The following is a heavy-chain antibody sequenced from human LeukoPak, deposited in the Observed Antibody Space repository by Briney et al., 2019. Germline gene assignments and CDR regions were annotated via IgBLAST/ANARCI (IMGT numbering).Heavy chain of an antibody. CDR3: AGFNIAAAGDY. V-gene: IGHV4-39*07. CDR1: GVSISSSSYY. D-gene: IGHD6-25*01. J-gene: IGHJ4*02. CDR2: IYYSGST. Sequence: SETLSLTCTVAGVSISSSSYYWGWIRQPPGKGLEWIGSIYYSGSTYYNPSLKSRVTISVDTSKNQFSLKLSSVTAADTAVYYCAGFNIAAAGDYWGQGTLVTVSS.